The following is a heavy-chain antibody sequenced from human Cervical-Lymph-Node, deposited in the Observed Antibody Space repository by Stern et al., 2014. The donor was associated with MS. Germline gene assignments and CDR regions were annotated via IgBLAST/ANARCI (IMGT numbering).Heavy chain of an antibody. CDR2: IRSETDGGAA. V-gene: IGHV3-15*01. CDR3: PRWDY. Sequence: EVQLVESGGGVVKPGGSLRLSCASSGFSFSDDWMSWVRQAPGKGLEWVARIRSETDGGAADYARPVKDRFTISRDDSKNMVYLQMNSLKTEDTAVYFCPRWDYWGQGALAIVSS. D-gene: IGHD5-24*01. CDR1: GFSFSDDW. J-gene: IGHJ4*02.